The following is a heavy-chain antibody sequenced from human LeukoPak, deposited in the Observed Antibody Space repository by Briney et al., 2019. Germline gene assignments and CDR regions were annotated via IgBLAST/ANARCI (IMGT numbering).Heavy chain of an antibody. D-gene: IGHD3/OR15-3a*01. J-gene: IGHJ4*02. CDR1: GLSVSDNY. CDR2: IYPNGRT. V-gene: IGHV3-53*01. CDR3: ARAWTGDY. Sequence: GGSLRLSCAASGLSVSDNYMTWVRQAPGKGLDWVSIIYPNGRTYYADSVKGRFTISRDNSKNTLNLQMNSLRVEDTAVYYCARAWTGDYWGQATLVTVFS.